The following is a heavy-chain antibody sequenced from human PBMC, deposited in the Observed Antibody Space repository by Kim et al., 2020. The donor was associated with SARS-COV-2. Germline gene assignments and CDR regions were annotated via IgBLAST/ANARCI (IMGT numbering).Heavy chain of an antibody. CDR1: GFTFRDYY. CDR3: ASAHYPSGSYKFDY. J-gene: IGHJ4*02. Sequence: GGSLRLSCAASGFTFRDYYMSWIRQAPGKALEWVSYIDGRSEIIHYADSVKGRFTTSRDNPKNSLYLQMNSLRGEDTAVYYCASAHYPSGSYKFDYWGRGTLVTVSS. D-gene: IGHD3-10*01. CDR2: IDGRSEII. V-gene: IGHV3-11*04.